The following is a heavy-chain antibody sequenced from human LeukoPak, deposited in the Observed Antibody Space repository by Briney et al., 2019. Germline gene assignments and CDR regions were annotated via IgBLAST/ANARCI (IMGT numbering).Heavy chain of an antibody. D-gene: IGHD1-1*01. Sequence: PSETLSLTCTVSSGSISTSNYYWGWVRQPPGKGLEWIGEINHSGGTNYSPSLKSRIIMSVDTSKNQFSLKLSSVTAADTAVYYCARSDGPNWNLRGRFDYWGQGTLVTVSS. CDR3: ARSDGPNWNLRGRFDY. V-gene: IGHV4-39*07. CDR2: INHSGGT. CDR1: SGSISTSNYY. J-gene: IGHJ4*02.